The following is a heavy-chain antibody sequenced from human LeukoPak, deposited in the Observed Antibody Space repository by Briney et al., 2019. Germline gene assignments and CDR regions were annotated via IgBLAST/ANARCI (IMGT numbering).Heavy chain of an antibody. D-gene: IGHD2-21*01. CDR3: ARLGDKDAFDI. Sequence: GGSLRLSCAASGFTFSSYSMNWVRQAPGMGLEWVSSISSSSSYIYYADSVKGRFTISRDNAKNSLYLQMNSLRAEDTAVYYCARLGDKDAFDIWGQGTMVTVSS. CDR2: ISSSSSYI. CDR1: GFTFSSYS. J-gene: IGHJ3*02. V-gene: IGHV3-21*01.